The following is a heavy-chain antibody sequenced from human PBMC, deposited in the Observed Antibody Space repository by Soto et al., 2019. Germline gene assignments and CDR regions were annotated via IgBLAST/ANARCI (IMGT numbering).Heavy chain of an antibody. CDR3: ARQIYDSDTGPNFQYYFDS. D-gene: IGHD3-22*01. Sequence: ASVKVSCKASGYTFTGYYIHWVREAPGQGLEWMGWINPQTGGTSYAQKFQGRVTLSRDTSINTAYLELSRLTFDDAAVYFCARQIYDSDTGPNFQYYFDSWGQGTPVTVSS. V-gene: IGHV1-2*02. CDR2: INPQTGGT. J-gene: IGHJ4*02. CDR1: GYTFTGYY.